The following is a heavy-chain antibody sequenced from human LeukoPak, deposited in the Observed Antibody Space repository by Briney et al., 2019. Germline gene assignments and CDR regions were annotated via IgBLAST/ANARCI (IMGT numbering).Heavy chain of an antibody. CDR3: AREDCSSTSCSFDY. CDR1: GFTFSSYE. J-gene: IGHJ4*02. Sequence: PGGSLRLSCAASGFTFSSYEMNWVRQAPGKGLEWVSYISRSGTTMYYADSVKGRFTISRDNAKNSLYLQMNSLRAEDTAVYYCAREDCSSTSCSFDYWGQGTLVTVSS. D-gene: IGHD2-2*01. CDR2: ISRSGTTM. V-gene: IGHV3-48*03.